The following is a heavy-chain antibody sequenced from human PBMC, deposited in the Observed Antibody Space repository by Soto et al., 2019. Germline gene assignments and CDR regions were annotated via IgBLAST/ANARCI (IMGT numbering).Heavy chain of an antibody. D-gene: IGHD1-26*01. CDR3: AKGVLEWEPVPYYYFDY. CDR1: GFTFSSYA. J-gene: IGHJ4*02. Sequence: PGGSLRLSCAASGFTFSSYAMSWVRQAPGKGLEWVSAISGSGGSTYYADSVKGRFTISRDNSKNTLYLQMNSLRAEDTAVYYCAKGVLEWEPVPYYYFDYWGQGTLVTVSS. V-gene: IGHV3-23*01. CDR2: ISGSGGST.